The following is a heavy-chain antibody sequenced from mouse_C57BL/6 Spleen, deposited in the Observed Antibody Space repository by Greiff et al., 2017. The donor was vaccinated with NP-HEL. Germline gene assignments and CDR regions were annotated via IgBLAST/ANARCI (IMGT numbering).Heavy chain of an antibody. D-gene: IGHD2-4*01. CDR1: GYTFTSYW. J-gene: IGHJ3*01. Sequence: VQLQQPGTELVKPGASVKLSCKASGYTFTSYWMHWVKQRPGQGLEWIGNINPSNGGTNYNEKFKSKATLTVDKSSSTAYMQLSSRTSEDSAVYYCAREGRIYYDPWFAYWGQGTLVTVSA. V-gene: IGHV1-53*01. CDR2: INPSNGGT. CDR3: AREGRIYYDPWFAY.